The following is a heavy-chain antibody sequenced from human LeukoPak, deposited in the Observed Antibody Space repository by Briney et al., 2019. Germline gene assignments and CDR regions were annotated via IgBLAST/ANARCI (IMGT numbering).Heavy chain of an antibody. D-gene: IGHD5-12*01. V-gene: IGHV3-7*04. CDR2: INEDGSEK. J-gene: IGHJ4*02. CDR3: ARKYSGYDYGY. Sequence: PGGSLRLSCAASGFTFSRYWMRWVRQAPGKGLEWVANINEDGSEKYYVDSVKGRFTISRDNAKNSLYLQMNSQRVEDTAVYYCARKYSGYDYGYWGQGTLVTVSS. CDR1: GFTFSRYW.